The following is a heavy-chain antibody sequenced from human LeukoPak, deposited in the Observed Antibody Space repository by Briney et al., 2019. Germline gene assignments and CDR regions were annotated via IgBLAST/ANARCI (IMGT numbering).Heavy chain of an antibody. Sequence: SETLSLTCTVSGDSISSSSSYWGWIRQPPREGLEWIGSIYYSGSTYYNTSLKSRVTISVDTSKNQLSLKLTSVTAADMAVYYCARDRSSGYYSDAFDIWGQGTMVTVSS. CDR1: GDSISSSSSY. J-gene: IGHJ3*02. CDR3: ARDRSSGYYSDAFDI. V-gene: IGHV4-39*07. CDR2: IYYSGST. D-gene: IGHD3-22*01.